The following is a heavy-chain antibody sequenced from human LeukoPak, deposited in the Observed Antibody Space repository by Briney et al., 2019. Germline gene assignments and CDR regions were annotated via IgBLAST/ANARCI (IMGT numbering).Heavy chain of an antibody. CDR2: MNPNSGNT. J-gene: IGHJ6*02. CDR1: GYTFTSYD. Sequence: ASVKVSCKASGYTFTSYDINWVRQATGQGLEWMGWMNPNSGNTGYAQKFQGRVTMTRNTSISTAYMELCSLRSEDTAVYYCARGGAAAAGTKYYYYYYGMDVWGQGTTVTVSS. CDR3: ARGGAAAAGTKYYYYYYGMDV. V-gene: IGHV1-8*01. D-gene: IGHD6-13*01.